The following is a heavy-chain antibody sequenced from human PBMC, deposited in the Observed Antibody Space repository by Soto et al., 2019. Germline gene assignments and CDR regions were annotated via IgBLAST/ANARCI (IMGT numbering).Heavy chain of an antibody. J-gene: IGHJ2*01. Sequence: QVQLVESGGGLVKPGGSLRLSCAASGFTFSDYYMSWIRQAPGKGLEWVSYISSSSSYTNYADSVKGRFTISRDNAKNSLYLQMTSLRAEDPAVYYCARTIAAAGGRRYFDLWGRGTLVTVSS. CDR3: ARTIAAAGGRRYFDL. CDR2: ISSSSSYT. D-gene: IGHD6-13*01. V-gene: IGHV3-11*05. CDR1: GFTFSDYY.